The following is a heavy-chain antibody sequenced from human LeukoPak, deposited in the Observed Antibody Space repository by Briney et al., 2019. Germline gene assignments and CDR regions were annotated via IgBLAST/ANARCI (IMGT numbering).Heavy chain of an antibody. CDR2: IYYSGSS. D-gene: IGHD6-13*01. J-gene: IGHJ4*02. Sequence: SETLSLTCSVSGDSISSYYWTWIRQPPGKGLEWIGYIYYSGSSKYNPSLKSRVTISVDTPKNQISLKLSSVTAADTAVYYCARGQQLVDNYFDFWGQGTLVTVSS. V-gene: IGHV4-59*12. CDR1: GDSISSYY. CDR3: ARGQQLVDNYFDF.